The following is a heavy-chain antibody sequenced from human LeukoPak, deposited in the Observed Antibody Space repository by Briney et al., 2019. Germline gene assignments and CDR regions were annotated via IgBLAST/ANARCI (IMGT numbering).Heavy chain of an antibody. CDR3: ATQPENSYGYDPFDY. Sequence: SVKVSCKASGGTFSRYAISWVRQAPGQGLEWMGRIIPILGIANYAQKFQGRVTITADKSTSTAYMELSSLRSEDTAVYYCATQPENSYGYDPFDYWGQGTLVTVSS. CDR1: GGTFSRYA. D-gene: IGHD5-18*01. V-gene: IGHV1-69*04. CDR2: IIPILGIA. J-gene: IGHJ4*02.